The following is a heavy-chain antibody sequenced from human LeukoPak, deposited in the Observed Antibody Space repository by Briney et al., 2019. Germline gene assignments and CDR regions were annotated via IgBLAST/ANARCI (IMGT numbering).Heavy chain of an antibody. CDR3: GRDPRLGIRGYTYGYIEY. Sequence: ASVTVSCKTSGYTFSSYTITWVRQAPGQGLQWMGWISTNTGNPTYAQGFTGRYVFSLDTSVSTAYLQISGLTADDTAVYFCGRDPRLGIRGYTYGYIEYWGQGTLVTVSS. J-gene: IGHJ4*02. CDR2: ISTNTGNP. V-gene: IGHV7-4-1*02. D-gene: IGHD5-18*01. CDR1: GYTFSSYT.